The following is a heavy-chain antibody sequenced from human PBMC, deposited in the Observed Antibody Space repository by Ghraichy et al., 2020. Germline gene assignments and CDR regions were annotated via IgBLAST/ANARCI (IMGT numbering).Heavy chain of an antibody. V-gene: IGHV4-34*01. CDR2: INHSGST. D-gene: IGHD3-3*01. CDR3: ARATGNTIFGVVIIGGYYGMDV. J-gene: IGHJ6*02. CDR1: GGSFSGYY. Sequence: SETLSLTCAVYGGSFSGYYWSWIRQPPGKGLEWIGEINHSGSTNYNPSLKSRVTISVDTSKNQFSLKLSSVTAADTAVYYCARATGNTIFGVVIIGGYYGMDVWGQGTTVTVSS.